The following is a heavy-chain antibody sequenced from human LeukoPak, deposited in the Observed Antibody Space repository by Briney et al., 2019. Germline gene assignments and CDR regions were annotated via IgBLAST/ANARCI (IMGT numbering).Heavy chain of an antibody. CDR1: GGTFSSYT. J-gene: IGHJ6*02. CDR2: VLPIFGIV. CDR3: SGRKDYFDYGMDV. V-gene: IGHV1-69*02. Sequence: SGKVCCKASGGTFSSYTITWVRQAPGQGLEWMGRVLPIFGIVHYAPRFQGRVTITADKYTSTAYMEMRTLRSEDTAVYYSSGRKDYFDYGMDVWSQGTTVTVYS.